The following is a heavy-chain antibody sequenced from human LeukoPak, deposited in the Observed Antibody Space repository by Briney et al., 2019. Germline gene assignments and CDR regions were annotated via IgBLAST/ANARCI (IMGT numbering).Heavy chain of an antibody. CDR3: AKAASSSWPSYYYGMDV. CDR2: ITGSGGNT. V-gene: IGHV3-23*01. CDR1: GFIFSSYS. D-gene: IGHD6-13*01. Sequence: GSLTLSCAASGFIFSSYSMSWVRQAPGKGLEWVSVITGSGGNTYYADSVKGQFTISKDNSKNTVYLQMSSLRVDDTAVYYCAKAASSSWPSYYYGMDVWGQGTTVTVSS. J-gene: IGHJ6*02.